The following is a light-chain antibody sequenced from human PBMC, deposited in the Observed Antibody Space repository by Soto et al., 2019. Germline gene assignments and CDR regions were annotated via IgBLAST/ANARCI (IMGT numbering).Light chain of an antibody. CDR1: QSVSSSY. V-gene: IGKV3-20*01. CDR2: GAS. Sequence: EIVLTQSPGTLSLSPGERATLSCRASQSVSSSYLAWYQQKPGQAPRLLIYGASSRATGIPDRFSGSGSGTDFTLTISRLEPEDFAVCYCQQYGSSPRIFTFGSGTKVDIK. CDR3: QQYGSSPRIFT. J-gene: IGKJ3*01.